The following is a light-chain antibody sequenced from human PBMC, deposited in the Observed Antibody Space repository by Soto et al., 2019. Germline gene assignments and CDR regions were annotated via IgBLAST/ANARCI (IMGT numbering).Light chain of an antibody. Sequence: GFSQSPGTLSLSPGERATLSCRASQSVSSAYLAWYQQQPGQAPRLLMSGTSNRATGTPDRFSGSGSGTDFTLTISRLEPEDFAVYYCQQYGSPPITFGQGTRLE. J-gene: IGKJ5*01. CDR2: GTS. V-gene: IGKV3-20*01. CDR3: QQYGSPPIT. CDR1: QSVSSAY.